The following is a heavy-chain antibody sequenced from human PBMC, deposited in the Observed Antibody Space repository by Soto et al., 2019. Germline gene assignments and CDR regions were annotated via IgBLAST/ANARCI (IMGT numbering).Heavy chain of an antibody. CDR2: IYHSGST. CDR1: GGSISSGGYS. Sequence: PSETLSLTCAVSGGSISSGGYSWSWIRQPPGKGLEWIGYIYHSGSTYYNPSLKSRVTISVDTSKNQFSLKLSSVTAADTAVYYCAREGGQLVQGPNDYWGQGTLVTVSS. V-gene: IGHV4-30-2*05. J-gene: IGHJ4*02. CDR3: AREGGQLVQGPNDY. D-gene: IGHD6-13*01.